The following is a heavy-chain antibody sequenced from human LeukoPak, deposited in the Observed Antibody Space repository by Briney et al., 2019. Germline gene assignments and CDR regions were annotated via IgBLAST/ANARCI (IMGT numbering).Heavy chain of an antibody. CDR1: GFTFSSYA. D-gene: IGHD4-17*01. Sequence: TGGSLRLSCAASGFTFSSYAMSWVRQAPGKGLEWVSAISGSGGSTYYADSVKGRFTISRDNSKNTLYLQMNSLRAEDTAVYYCAASSVTTGFYYYYGMDVWGQGTTVTVSS. CDR2: ISGSGGST. CDR3: AASSVTTGFYYYYGMDV. V-gene: IGHV3-23*01. J-gene: IGHJ6*02.